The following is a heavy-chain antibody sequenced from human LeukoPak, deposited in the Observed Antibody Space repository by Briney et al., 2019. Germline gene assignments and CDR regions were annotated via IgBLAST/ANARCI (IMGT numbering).Heavy chain of an antibody. CDR2: MYLSGTT. CDR1: GDSINSLDL. CDR3: ARSLGAQLPPIH. J-gene: IGHJ4*02. D-gene: IGHD2-2*01. Sequence: PSGTLSLTCTVSGDSINSLDLWSWVRQPPGKGLEWIGEMYLSGTTHSNPSVKSRVTISIDTSKNQFSLRLTSVTAADTAVYYCARSLGAQLPPIHWGQGTLVTVSS. V-gene: IGHV4-4*02.